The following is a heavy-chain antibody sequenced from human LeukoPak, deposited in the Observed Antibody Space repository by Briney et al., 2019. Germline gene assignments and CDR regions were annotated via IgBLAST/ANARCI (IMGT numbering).Heavy chain of an antibody. D-gene: IGHD3-10*01. Sequence: SETLSLTCAVYGGSFSGYYWSWIRQPPGKGLEWIGEINHSGSTNYNPSLKSRVTISVDTSKNQFSLKLSSVTAADTAVYYCARDLGVTHDAFDIWGQGTMVTVSS. V-gene: IGHV4-34*01. CDR1: GGSFSGYY. CDR2: INHSGST. J-gene: IGHJ3*02. CDR3: ARDLGVTHDAFDI.